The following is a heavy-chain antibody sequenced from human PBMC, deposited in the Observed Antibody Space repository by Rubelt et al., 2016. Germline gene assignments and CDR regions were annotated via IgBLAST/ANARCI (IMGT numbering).Heavy chain of an antibody. V-gene: IGHV1-69*01. D-gene: IGHD6-13*01. CDR2: IIPIFGTA. CDR1: GRTFRSYA. J-gene: IGHJ4*02. Sequence: QVQLVQSGAEVKKPGSSVKVSCKASGRTFRSYAISWVRPAPGQGLEWMGGIIPIFGTATYAQKFQGRVTIIADASTSPSYRELSSLRSEDTAVYYCARRQQLGPFDHWGQGTLVTVSS. CDR3: ARRQQLGPFDH.